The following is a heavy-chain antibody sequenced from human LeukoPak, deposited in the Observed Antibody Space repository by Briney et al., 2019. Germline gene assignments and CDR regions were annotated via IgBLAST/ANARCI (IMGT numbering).Heavy chain of an antibody. Sequence: GGSLRLSCTVSGFTVSSNSMSWVRQAPGKGLEWVSFIYSDNTHYSDSVKGRFTISRDNSKNTLYLQMNSLRAEDTAVHYCARARRSGGITLIRGVKDRGWFDSWGQGTLVTVSS. J-gene: IGHJ5*01. CDR3: ARARRSGGITLIRGVKDRGWFDS. D-gene: IGHD3-10*01. CDR2: IYSDNT. V-gene: IGHV3-66*03. CDR1: GFTVSSNS.